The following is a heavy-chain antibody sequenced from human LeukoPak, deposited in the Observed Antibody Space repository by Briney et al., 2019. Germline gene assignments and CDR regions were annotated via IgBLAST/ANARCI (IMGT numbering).Heavy chain of an antibody. Sequence: GGSLRLSCAASGFTFDDYTMHWVRQAPGKGLEWVSLISWDGGSTYYADSVKGRFTISRDNNKNSLYLQMNSLRTEDTALYYCAKDIGLIGLFDYWGQGTLVTVSS. J-gene: IGHJ4*02. CDR2: ISWDGGST. D-gene: IGHD2-2*03. CDR1: GFTFDDYT. V-gene: IGHV3-43*01. CDR3: AKDIGLIGLFDY.